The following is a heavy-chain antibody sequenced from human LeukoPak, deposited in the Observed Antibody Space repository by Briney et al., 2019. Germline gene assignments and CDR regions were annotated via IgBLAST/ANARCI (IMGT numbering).Heavy chain of an antibody. Sequence: GGSLRLSCATSGFTFDYYAMHWVRQIPGKAPEWVSLISGDGGRTKYADPVKGRFTMSRDNNKKSLYLQMDNLRNEDTALYYCAKDLHDYLGGSYRGYFDSWGQGILVTVSS. V-gene: IGHV3-43*02. J-gene: IGHJ4*02. D-gene: IGHD3-16*02. CDR1: GFTFDYYA. CDR3: AKDLHDYLGGSYRGYFDS. CDR2: ISGDGGRT.